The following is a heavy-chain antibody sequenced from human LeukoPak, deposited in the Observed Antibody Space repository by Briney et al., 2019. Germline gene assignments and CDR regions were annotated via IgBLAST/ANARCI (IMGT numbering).Heavy chain of an antibody. CDR1: GGSISSHY. J-gene: IGHJ6*04. Sequence: PSETLSLTCTVSGGSISSHYWSWIRQPPGKGLEWIGYIYYSGSTNYNPSLKSRVTISVDTSKNQFSLKLSSVTAADTAVYYCARLAGEFYYYGMDVWGKGTTVTVSS. D-gene: IGHD6-19*01. CDR3: ARLAGEFYYYGMDV. V-gene: IGHV4-59*11. CDR2: IYYSGST.